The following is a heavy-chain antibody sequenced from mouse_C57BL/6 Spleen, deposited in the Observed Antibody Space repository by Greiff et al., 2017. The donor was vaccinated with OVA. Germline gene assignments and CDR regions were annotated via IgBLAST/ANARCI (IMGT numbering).Heavy chain of an antibody. CDR3: ARKEDWDAFDY. J-gene: IGHJ2*01. V-gene: IGHV3-6*01. CDR2: ISYDGSN. CDR1: GYSITSGYY. D-gene: IGHD4-1*01. Sequence: EVQLVESGPGLVKPSPSLSLTCSVTGYSITSGYYWNWIRQFPGNKLEWMGYISYDGSNNYNPSLKNRISITRDTSKNQFFLKLNSVTTEDTATYYCARKEDWDAFDYWGQGTTLTVSS.